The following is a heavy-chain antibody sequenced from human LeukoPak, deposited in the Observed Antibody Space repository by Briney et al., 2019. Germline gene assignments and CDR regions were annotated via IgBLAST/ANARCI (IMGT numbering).Heavy chain of an antibody. V-gene: IGHV1-18*01. Sequence: ASVKVSCKASGYTFTSYGISWVRQAPGQGLEWMGWISAYNGNTNYAQKLQGRVTMTTDTSTSTAYMELRSLRSDDTAVYYCASGGRHRAGSWSGYARYANYYYYCGMDVWGQGTTVTVSS. CDR2: ISAYNGNT. CDR1: GYTFTSYG. J-gene: IGHJ6*02. D-gene: IGHD5-12*01. CDR3: ASGGRHRAGSWSGYARYANYYYYCGMDV.